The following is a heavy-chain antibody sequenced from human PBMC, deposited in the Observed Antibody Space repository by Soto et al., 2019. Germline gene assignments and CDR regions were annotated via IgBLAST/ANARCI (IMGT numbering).Heavy chain of an antibody. V-gene: IGHV1-3*04. D-gene: IGHD6-25*01. CDR3: ARGYSDYWHDY. J-gene: IGHJ4*02. Sequence: VSWEECGYGLASNSRRWVRQEPGQRLEWMGWMNTGNDYRKYSQKFQGRVTFTSDTSASTAYMELSSLRSEDTAVYYCARGYSDYWHDYWGQGPLVT. CDR1: GYGLASNS. CDR2: MNTGNDYR.